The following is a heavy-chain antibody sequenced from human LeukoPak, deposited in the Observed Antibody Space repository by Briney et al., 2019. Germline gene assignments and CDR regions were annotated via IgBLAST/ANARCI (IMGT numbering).Heavy chain of an antibody. CDR3: ARGWAAHDY. Sequence: GGSLRLSCAASGFSFSSYWMSWVRQAPGIGLEWVANINLDGSEKYYLDSVKGRFTISRDNAKNSLYLQMNSLRAEDTAVYYCARGWAAHDYWGQGTLVTVSS. CDR1: GFSFSSYW. D-gene: IGHD2-15*01. V-gene: IGHV3-7*05. CDR2: INLDGSEK. J-gene: IGHJ4*02.